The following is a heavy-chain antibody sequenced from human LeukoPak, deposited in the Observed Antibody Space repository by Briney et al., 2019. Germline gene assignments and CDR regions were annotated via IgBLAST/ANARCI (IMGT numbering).Heavy chain of an antibody. V-gene: IGHV1-2*02. Sequence: GASVKVSCKASGYXFTDYYINWVRQAPGQGLEWMGWIHPNSGGTNYAQKFQGRVTMTRDTSISTAYMELSRLRSDDTAVYYCAREGRGWAFDIWGQGTMVTVSS. J-gene: IGHJ3*02. CDR1: GYXFTDYY. D-gene: IGHD2-15*01. CDR2: IHPNSGGT. CDR3: AREGRGWAFDI.